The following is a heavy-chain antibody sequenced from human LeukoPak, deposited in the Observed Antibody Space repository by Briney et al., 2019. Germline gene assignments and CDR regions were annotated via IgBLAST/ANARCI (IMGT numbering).Heavy chain of an antibody. J-gene: IGHJ5*02. CDR2: INHSGST. CDR1: GGSFSGYY. Sequence: SETLSLTCAVYGGSFSGYYWSWIRQPPGKGLEWIGEINHSGSTNYNPSLKSRVTISVDTSKNQFSLKLSSVTAADTAVYYCAGGVRWFGELSGWFDPWGQGTLVTVSS. CDR3: AGGVRWFGELSGWFDP. D-gene: IGHD3-10*01. V-gene: IGHV4-34*01.